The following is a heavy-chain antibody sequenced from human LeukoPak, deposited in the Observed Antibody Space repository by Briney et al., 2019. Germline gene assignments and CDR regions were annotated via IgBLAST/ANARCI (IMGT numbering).Heavy chain of an antibody. CDR2: IRSKAYGGTT. CDR1: GFXFGDYV. V-gene: IGHV3-49*04. D-gene: IGHD5-18*01. J-gene: IGHJ4*02. Sequence: PGGSLRLSCTAFGFXFGDYVISWVRQAPGKGLKWVGFIRSKAYGGTTEYAASVKGRFTISRDDSKSIVYLQMNSLKSEDTAVYYCTNSGYSYGQYYFDYWGQGTLVTVSS. CDR3: TNSGYSYGQYYFDY.